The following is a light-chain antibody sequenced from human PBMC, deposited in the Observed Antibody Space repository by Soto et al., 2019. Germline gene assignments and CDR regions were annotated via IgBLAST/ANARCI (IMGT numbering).Light chain of an antibody. CDR2: GAS. Sequence: VMTPSPATLSVSPGERVTLSCTASQSVSGNLAWYQQKPGQAPRLLIHGASTRATDIPARFSGSGSGTEFTLTITSLQSEDFAVYYCQQYHNWPPGLTFGGGTKVDIK. CDR1: QSVSGN. V-gene: IGKV3-15*01. CDR3: QQYHNWPPGLT. J-gene: IGKJ4*01.